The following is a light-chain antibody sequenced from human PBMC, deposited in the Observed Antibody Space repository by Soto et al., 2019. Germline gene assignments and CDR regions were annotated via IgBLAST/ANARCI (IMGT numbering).Light chain of an antibody. CDR2: GAS. Sequence: EIVMTQSPATLSVSPGERATLSCRASQSVSSNLAWYQQKPGQAPTLLIYGASTRATGIPARFSGSGSGTEFTLTISSLQSEDFAVYYCQQYNNWPPGLTFGGGTKVEIK. J-gene: IGKJ4*01. V-gene: IGKV3-15*01. CDR3: QQYNNWPPGLT. CDR1: QSVSSN.